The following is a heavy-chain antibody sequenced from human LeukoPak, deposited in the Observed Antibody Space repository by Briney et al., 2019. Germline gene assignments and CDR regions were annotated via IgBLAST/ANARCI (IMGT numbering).Heavy chain of an antibody. Sequence: GGSLRLSCAASGFMFSSYAMHWVRQAPGKGLEWVALISYDGKNQLYVDSVKGRFTISRDNSKSTLFLQMNSLRPEDTALYYCARDEWTSGGYYCPADYWGQGTLVTVSS. D-gene: IGHD3-22*01. CDR1: GFMFSSYA. V-gene: IGHV3-30*01. CDR2: ISYDGKNQ. J-gene: IGHJ4*02. CDR3: ARDEWTSGGYYCPADY.